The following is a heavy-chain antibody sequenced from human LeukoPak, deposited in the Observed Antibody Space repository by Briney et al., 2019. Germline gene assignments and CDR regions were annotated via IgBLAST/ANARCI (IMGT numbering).Heavy chain of an antibody. V-gene: IGHV1-2*02. D-gene: IGHD1-26*01. Sequence: ASVKVSCKASGYTFTGYSMHWVRQAPGQGLEWMGWINPNSGATNYAQKFQGRVTMTRDTSISTAYMELSRLRSEDTAVYYCATCGSYRIIDYWGQGTLVTVSS. CDR2: INPNSGAT. CDR1: GYTFTGYS. CDR3: ATCGSYRIIDY. J-gene: IGHJ4*02.